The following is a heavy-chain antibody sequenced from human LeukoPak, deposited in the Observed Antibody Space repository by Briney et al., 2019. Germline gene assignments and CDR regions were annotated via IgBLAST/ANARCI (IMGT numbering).Heavy chain of an antibody. CDR1: GFTFSSYA. V-gene: IGHV3-11*05. Sequence: GGSLRLSCAASGFTFSSYAMSWVRQAPGKGLEWISYIGKSGSYTNYADSVKGRFTISRDNAKNSVYLQMSSLTTEDTAVYYCARGSDYGDNFDDFDYWGQGTLVTVSS. D-gene: IGHD4-17*01. CDR3: ARGSDYGDNFDDFDY. CDR2: IGKSGSYT. J-gene: IGHJ4*02.